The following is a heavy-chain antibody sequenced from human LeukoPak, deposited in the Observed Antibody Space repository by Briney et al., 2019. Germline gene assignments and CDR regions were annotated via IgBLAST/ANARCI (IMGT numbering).Heavy chain of an antibody. CDR3: AREGVPYAGDY. CDR2: IKQDGSEK. J-gene: IGHJ4*02. V-gene: IGHV3-7*01. Sequence: GGSLRLSCEASGFTFSNYCMRWVRQAPGKGLEWVANIKQDGSEKNYVDPVKGRLTISRDNAKNAQYLQMNSLRAEDTAVYYCAREGVPYAGDYWGQGTLVTVSS. D-gene: IGHD3-10*01. CDR1: GFTFSNYC.